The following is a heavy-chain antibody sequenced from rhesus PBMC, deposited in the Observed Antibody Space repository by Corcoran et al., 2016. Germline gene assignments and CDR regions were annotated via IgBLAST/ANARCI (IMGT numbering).Heavy chain of an antibody. J-gene: IGHJ6*01. V-gene: IGHV4-169*01. CDR1: GGSISSNY. CDR3: ARPPGNGGWSTKYGLDS. CDR2: IYGSGSST. Sequence: QLQLQESGPGLVTPSETLSVTCAVSGGSISSNYWSWIRQPPGKGREWIGRIYGSGSSTTYNPSLKSRVTLSVDTSKNQLSLKLSSVTAADTAVYYCARPPGNGGWSTKYGLDSWGQGVVVTVSS. D-gene: IGHD6-37*01.